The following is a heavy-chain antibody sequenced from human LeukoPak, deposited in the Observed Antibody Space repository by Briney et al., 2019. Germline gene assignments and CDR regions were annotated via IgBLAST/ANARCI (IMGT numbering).Heavy chain of an antibody. CDR3: ARVIVVVPAAPNWFDP. CDR1: GYSISSGYY. V-gene: IGHV4-38-2*02. Sequence: SETLSLTCTVSGYSISSGYYWGWIRQPPGKGLEWIGSIYHSGSTYYNPSLKSRVTISVDTSKNQFSLKLSSVTAADTAVYYCARVIVVVPAAPNWFDPWGQGTLVTVSS. CDR2: IYHSGST. J-gene: IGHJ5*02. D-gene: IGHD2-2*01.